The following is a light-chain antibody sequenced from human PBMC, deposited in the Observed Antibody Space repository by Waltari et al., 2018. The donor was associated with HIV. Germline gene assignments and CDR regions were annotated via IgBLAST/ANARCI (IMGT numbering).Light chain of an antibody. V-gene: IGLV1-44*01. CDR2: INK. J-gene: IGLJ2*01. CDR3: AAWDDSLNGVV. Sequence: QSVLTQPPSASGTPGQRVTISCSGSSSNIGSNTVNWYQQLPGTAPKLLIYINKQRPPGGPDRFSGSKSGTSASLAIIGLQSEDEADYYCAAWDDSLNGVVFGGGTKLTVL. CDR1: SSNIGSNT.